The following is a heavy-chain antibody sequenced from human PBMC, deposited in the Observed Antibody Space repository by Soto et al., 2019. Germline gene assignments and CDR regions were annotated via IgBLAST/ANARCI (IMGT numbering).Heavy chain of an antibody. J-gene: IGHJ4*02. V-gene: IGHV3-23*01. Sequence: GGSLRLSCGASGFTFSNFAMSWVRQAPGRGLEWVSGISASGRDIHYADSVKDRFTVSRDNSKNTLCLQMNSLRAEDTAIYYCAKGKTSGWYYFDYWGQGALVTVSS. D-gene: IGHD6-19*01. CDR3: AKGKTSGWYYFDY. CDR2: ISASGRDI. CDR1: GFTFSNFA.